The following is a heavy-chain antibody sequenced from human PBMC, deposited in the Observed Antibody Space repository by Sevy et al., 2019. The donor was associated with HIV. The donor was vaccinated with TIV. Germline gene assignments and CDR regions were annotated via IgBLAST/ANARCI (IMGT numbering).Heavy chain of an antibody. D-gene: IGHD6-13*01. CDR2: IKSKSEGGTT. V-gene: IGHV3-15*05. CDR1: GFTFSNAW. Sequence: GGSLRLSCGASGFTFSNAWMTWVRQAPGKGLEWVGRIKSKSEGGTTDYAAPVKGRFTISRDDSKNTLYLQMNSLRAEDTAVYYCARPKGDSSSWYDYWGQGTLVTVSS. CDR3: ARPKGDSSSWYDY. J-gene: IGHJ4*02.